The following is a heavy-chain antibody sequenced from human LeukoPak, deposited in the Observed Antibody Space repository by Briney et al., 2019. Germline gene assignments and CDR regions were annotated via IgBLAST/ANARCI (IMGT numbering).Heavy chain of an antibody. CDR3: ARTWELLPDFDY. D-gene: IGHD1-26*01. V-gene: IGHV3-30*03. CDR2: ISYDGSNK. CDR1: GLSLNSYA. J-gene: IGHJ4*02. Sequence: GGSLRLSCAASGLSLNSYAIHWVRQAPGKGLEWVTAISYDGSNKHYADSVRGRFTISRDNAKNTLYLQMNSLRAEGTAVYYCARTWELLPDFDYWGQGTLVTVSS.